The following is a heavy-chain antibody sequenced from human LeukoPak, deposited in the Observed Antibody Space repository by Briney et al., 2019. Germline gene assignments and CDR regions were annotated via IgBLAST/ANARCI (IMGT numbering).Heavy chain of an antibody. CDR3: ARDFYYDSSGYYDALDI. Sequence: KPSETLSLTCTVSGGSVSSGISYWSWIRQPPGKGLEWIGYMYYSGSTSYNPSLKSRVTISVDTSKNQFSLKLSSVAAADTAVYYCARDFYYDSSGYYDALDIWGQGTMVTVSS. CDR2: MYYSGST. D-gene: IGHD3-22*01. CDR1: GGSVSSGISY. J-gene: IGHJ3*02. V-gene: IGHV4-61*01.